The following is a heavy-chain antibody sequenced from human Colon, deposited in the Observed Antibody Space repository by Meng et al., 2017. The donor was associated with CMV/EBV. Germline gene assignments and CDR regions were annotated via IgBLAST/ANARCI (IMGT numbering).Heavy chain of an antibody. D-gene: IGHD2-2*01. J-gene: IGHJ6*02. CDR3: ARNRRNCGSVSCYGYYGMDV. V-gene: IGHV3-53*01. CDR1: GFTVSSNF. Sequence: GGSLRLSCVASGFTVSSNFMSWVRQAPGKGLEWVSIIYSGGTIKYADSVKGRFTISRDSSTNTLYLQIDSLRAEDTAVYFCARNRRNCGSVSCYGYYGMDVWGQGTLVTVSS. CDR2: IYSGGTI.